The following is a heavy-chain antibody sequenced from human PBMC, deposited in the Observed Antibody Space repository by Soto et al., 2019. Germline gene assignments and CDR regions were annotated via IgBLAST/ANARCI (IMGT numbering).Heavy chain of an antibody. J-gene: IGHJ6*02. CDR1: GGSISSYY. Sequence: SETLSLTCTVSGGSISSYYWSWIRQPPGKGLEWIGYIYYSGSTYYNPSLKSRLTISVDTSKNQFSLKLSSVTAADTAVYYCARVSGIYYYGMDVWGQGPRSPSP. CDR3: ARVSGIYYYGMDV. V-gene: IGHV4-59*12. CDR2: IYYSGST. D-gene: IGHD3-10*01.